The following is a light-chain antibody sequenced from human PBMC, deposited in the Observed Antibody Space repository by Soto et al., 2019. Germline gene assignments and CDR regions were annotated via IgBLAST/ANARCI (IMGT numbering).Light chain of an antibody. CDR2: GAS. CDR3: QQYNNWPYT. CDR1: QSVSSI. J-gene: IGKJ2*01. Sequence: EIVMTQSPATLSVSPGERATLSCRASQSVSSILAWYQQKPGQAPRLLIYGASTRATGIPARFSGSGSGTEFTLTISSLQSEDFAVYYCQQYNNWPYTFGQGTK. V-gene: IGKV3-15*01.